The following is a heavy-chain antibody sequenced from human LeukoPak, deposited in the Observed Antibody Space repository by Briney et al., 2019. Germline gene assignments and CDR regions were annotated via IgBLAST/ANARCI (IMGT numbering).Heavy chain of an antibody. CDR2: IHASGGT. Sequence: SETLSLTCSVSGGSITGYYWSWIRQPPGKGLEWLCYIHASGGTNYSPRSRVTMLLDTSKNQFSLNLTSVTAADTAVYYCARGGAVVPGGLRFWGQGTLVTVSS. V-gene: IGHV4-4*09. CDR3: ARGGAVVPGGLRF. CDR1: GGSITGYY. J-gene: IGHJ4*02. D-gene: IGHD2-2*01.